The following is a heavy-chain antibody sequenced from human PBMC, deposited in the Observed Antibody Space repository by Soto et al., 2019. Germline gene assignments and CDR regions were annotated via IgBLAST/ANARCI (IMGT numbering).Heavy chain of an antibody. Sequence: LRLSCAASGFTFSSYWMHWVRQDPEKGLVWVSRINGDGISTSYADSVKGRFTISRDNAKDTLYLHMNSLGAEDTAVYYCARISQGTYCRGGNCYSDYWGQGTLVTVSS. V-gene: IGHV3-74*01. J-gene: IGHJ4*02. CDR1: GFTFSSYW. D-gene: IGHD2-15*01. CDR2: INGDGIST. CDR3: ARISQGTYCRGGNCYSDY.